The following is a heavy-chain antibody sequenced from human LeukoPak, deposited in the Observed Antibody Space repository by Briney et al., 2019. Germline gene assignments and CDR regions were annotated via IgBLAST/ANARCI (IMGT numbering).Heavy chain of an antibody. D-gene: IGHD3-10*01. CDR2: ISGSGGST. CDR1: GFTFSSYA. Sequence: GGSLRLSCAASGFTFSSYAMSWVRQAPGKGLEWVSAISGSGGSTYYADSVKGRFTISRDNSNKTLYLQVNSLRVEDTAVYYCAKRTYQYGSGVFLDYWGQGALVTVSS. CDR3: AKRTYQYGSGVFLDY. V-gene: IGHV3-23*01. J-gene: IGHJ4*02.